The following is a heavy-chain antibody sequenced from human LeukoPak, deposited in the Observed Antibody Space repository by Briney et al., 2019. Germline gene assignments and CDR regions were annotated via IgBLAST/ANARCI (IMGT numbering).Heavy chain of an antibody. CDR3: ARARVEMATIGLGDIVGWFDP. J-gene: IGHJ5*02. CDR1: GGSISSSSYY. D-gene: IGHD5-24*01. CDR2: IYYSGST. Sequence: PSETLSLTCTVSGGSISSSSYYWGWIRQPPGKGLEWIGSIYYSGSTYYNPSLKSRVTISVDRSKNQFSLKLSSVTAADTAVYYCARARVEMATIGLGDIVGWFDPWGQGTLVTVSS. V-gene: IGHV4-39*07.